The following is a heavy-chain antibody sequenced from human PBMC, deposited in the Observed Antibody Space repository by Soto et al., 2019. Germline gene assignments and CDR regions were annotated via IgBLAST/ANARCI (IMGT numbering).Heavy chain of an antibody. D-gene: IGHD2-2*02. Sequence: EVQLVESGGGLVQPGGSLRLSCAASGFTFSSYEMNWVRQAPGKGLEWVSYISSSGSTIYYADSVKGRFTISRDNAKNSLYLQMNSLRAEDTAVYYCARGDIVVVPAAIRGYYYYGMDVWGQGTTVTVSS. CDR1: GFTFSSYE. CDR3: ARGDIVVVPAAIRGYYYYGMDV. J-gene: IGHJ6*02. CDR2: ISSSGSTI. V-gene: IGHV3-48*03.